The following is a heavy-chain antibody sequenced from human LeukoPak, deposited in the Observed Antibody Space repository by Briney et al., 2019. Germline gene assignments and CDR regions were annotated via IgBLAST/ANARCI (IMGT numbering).Heavy chain of an antibody. CDR1: GFTFSSRW. CDR2: IKHYGSET. Sequence: GGSLRLSCAASGFTFSSRWMSWVRLAPREGLEWEANIKHYGSETYYVDSVKGRFAISRDNAQSSVDLLMKSVGAEDTAVYYCVRDQGTLERGPHHPYFDYWGQGSLVTVSS. CDR3: VRDQGTLERGPHHPYFDY. J-gene: IGHJ4*02. V-gene: IGHV3-7*03. D-gene: IGHD3-10*01.